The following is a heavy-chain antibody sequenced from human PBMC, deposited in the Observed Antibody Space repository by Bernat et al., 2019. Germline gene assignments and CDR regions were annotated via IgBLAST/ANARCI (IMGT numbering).Heavy chain of an antibody. CDR1: GFTFGSYG. CDR3: AKSRNAEMATISLDY. J-gene: IGHJ4*02. Sequence: QVQLVESGGGVVQPGRSLRLSCAASGFTFGSYGMHWVRQAPGKGLEWVAVISYDGSNKYYADSVKGRFTISRDNSKNTLYLQMNSLRAEDTAVYYCAKSRNAEMATISLDYWGQGTLVTVSS. V-gene: IGHV3-30*18. CDR2: ISYDGSNK. D-gene: IGHD5-24*01.